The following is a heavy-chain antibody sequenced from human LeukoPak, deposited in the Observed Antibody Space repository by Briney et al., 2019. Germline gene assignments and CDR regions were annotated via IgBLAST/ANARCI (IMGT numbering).Heavy chain of an antibody. V-gene: IGHV3-49*03. J-gene: IGHJ4*02. CDR1: GFTFGDYA. Sequence: PGGSLRLSCTASGFTFGDYAMSWFRQAPRKGREGVSFIRSKGYGGTTEYAAAVKGRFTISRDDSKSIAYLQMNSLKTEDTAVYYCNRERHRLGPFDSSGEGTLVTVSS. D-gene: IGHD1-14*01. CDR2: IRSKGYGGTT. CDR3: NRERHRLGPFDS.